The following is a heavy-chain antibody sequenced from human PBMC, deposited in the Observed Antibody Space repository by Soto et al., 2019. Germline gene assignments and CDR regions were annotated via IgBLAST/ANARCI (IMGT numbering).Heavy chain of an antibody. V-gene: IGHV3-15*07. CDR2: IKSKIDGTTT. J-gene: IGHJ4*02. CDR3: TGEVASGY. D-gene: IGHD2-21*01. CDR1: GFTFGNAW. Sequence: GGSLILSCAASGFTFGNAWMNWVRQAPGKGLEWVGRIKSKIDGTTTDYGAPVKGRFSISRDSSKNTLYLEMNSLRADDTAVYYCTGEVASGYWGQGTLVTVSS.